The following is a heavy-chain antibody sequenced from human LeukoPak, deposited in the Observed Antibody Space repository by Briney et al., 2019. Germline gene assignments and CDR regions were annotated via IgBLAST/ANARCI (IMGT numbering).Heavy chain of an antibody. D-gene: IGHD2-2*01. CDR1: GGSISSGGYY. Sequence: SETLSLTCTVSGGSISSGGYYWSWTRQHPGKGLEWLGYIYYSGSTYYNPSLKSRVTISVDTSKNHFSLKLSSVTAADTAVYYCARGYCSSTSCYLGVYYFDYWGQGTLVTVSS. V-gene: IGHV4-31*03. CDR2: IYYSGST. CDR3: ARGYCSSTSCYLGVYYFDY. J-gene: IGHJ4*02.